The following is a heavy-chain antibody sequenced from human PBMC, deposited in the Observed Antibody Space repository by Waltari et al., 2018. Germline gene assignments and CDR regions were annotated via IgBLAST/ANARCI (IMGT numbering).Heavy chain of an antibody. CDR3: ARGGGAAGTFCY. V-gene: IGHV3-7*01. D-gene: IGHD6-13*01. J-gene: IGHJ4*02. CDR2: IKQDGSEK. Sequence: EVQLVESGGGLVQPGGSLRLSWAASGFTVSSYWMSGVRQAPGKGLEWVANIKQDGSEKYYVDSVKGRFTISRDNAKNSLYLQMNSLRAEDTAVYYCARGGGAAGTFCYWGQGTLVTISS. CDR1: GFTVSSYW.